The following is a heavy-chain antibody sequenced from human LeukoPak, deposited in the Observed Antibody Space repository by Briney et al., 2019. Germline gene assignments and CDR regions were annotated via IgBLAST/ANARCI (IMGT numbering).Heavy chain of an antibody. CDR2: MNPNSGNT. V-gene: IGHV1-8*01. J-gene: IGHJ6*02. D-gene: IGHD5-18*01. CDR3: ARGYSFYNPMDV. CDR1: GYTFTSYD. Sequence: GAPVKVSCKASGYTFTSYDINWVRQAAGQGLEWMGWMNPNSGNTGYAQKFQGRVTMTSNTSISTAYMELSSLRSEDTAVYYCARGYSFYNPMDVWGQGTTVTVSS.